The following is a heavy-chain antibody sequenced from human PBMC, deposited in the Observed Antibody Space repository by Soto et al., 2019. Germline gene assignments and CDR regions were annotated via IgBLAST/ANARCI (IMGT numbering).Heavy chain of an antibody. V-gene: IGHV1-18*01. D-gene: IGHD3-3*01. CDR3: ARAPITFFGVVGHFDY. Sequence: GASVKLSCRASGYTFTIYGISWVRQAPGQGLEWMGWISAYNGNTNYAQKLQGRVTMTTDTSTSTAYMELRSLRSDDTAVYYCARAPITFFGVVGHFDYWGQGPLVTVSS. CDR2: ISAYNGNT. CDR1: GYTFTIYG. J-gene: IGHJ4*02.